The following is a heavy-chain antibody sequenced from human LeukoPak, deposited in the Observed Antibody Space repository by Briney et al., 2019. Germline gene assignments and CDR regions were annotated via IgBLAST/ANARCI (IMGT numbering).Heavy chain of an antibody. D-gene: IGHD6-19*01. J-gene: IGHJ4*02. Sequence: GGSLRLSCGASGFIFSNYAMSWVRQAPGKGLEWVSSVSGTGGSTNYADSVKGRFTISRDNAKNSLYLQMNSLRAEDTAVYYCARISSGWYDPFDYWGQGTLVTVSS. V-gene: IGHV3-23*01. CDR2: VSGTGGST. CDR3: ARISSGWYDPFDY. CDR1: GFIFSNYA.